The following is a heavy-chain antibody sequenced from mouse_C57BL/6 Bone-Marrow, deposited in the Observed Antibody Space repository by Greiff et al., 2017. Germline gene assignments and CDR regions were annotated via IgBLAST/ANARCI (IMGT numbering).Heavy chain of an antibody. J-gene: IGHJ1*03. Sequence: DVMLVESGGGLVQPGGSLKLSCAASGFTFSDYGMAWVRQAPRKGPEWVAFISNLAYSIYYADTVTGRFTISRENAKNTLYLEMSSLRSEDTAMYYCARPHYGSSYWYFDVWGTGTTVTVSS. CDR2: ISNLAYSI. V-gene: IGHV5-15*01. D-gene: IGHD1-1*01. CDR1: GFTFSDYG. CDR3: ARPHYGSSYWYFDV.